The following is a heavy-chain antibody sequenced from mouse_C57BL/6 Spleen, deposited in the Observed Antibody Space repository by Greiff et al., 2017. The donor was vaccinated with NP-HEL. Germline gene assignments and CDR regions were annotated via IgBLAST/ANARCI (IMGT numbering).Heavy chain of an antibody. J-gene: IGHJ4*01. CDR2: FYPGSGSI. CDR3: ARHEGNYSNVYAMDY. D-gene: IGHD2-5*01. Sequence: QVQLQQSGAELVNPGASVKLSCKASGYTFTEYTIHWVKQRSGQGLEWIGWFYPGSGSIKYNEKFKDKATLTADKSSSTVYMERSRLISEDSAVYFCARHEGNYSNVYAMDYWGQGTSVTVSS. CDR1: GYTFTEYT. V-gene: IGHV1-62-2*01.